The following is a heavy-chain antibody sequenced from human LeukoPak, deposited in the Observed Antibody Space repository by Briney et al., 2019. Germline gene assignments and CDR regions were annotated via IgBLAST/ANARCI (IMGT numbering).Heavy chain of an antibody. J-gene: IGHJ4*02. CDR1: GFTFSSYS. CDR2: ISSSSSYI. V-gene: IGHV3-21*01. Sequence: KAGGSLRLSCAASGFTFSSYSMNWVRQAPGKGLEWVSSISSSSSYIYYADSVKGRFTISRDNAKNSLYLQMNSPRAEDTAVYYCARAYDILTGYYEYYFDYWGQGTLVTVSS. D-gene: IGHD3-9*01. CDR3: ARAYDILTGYYEYYFDY.